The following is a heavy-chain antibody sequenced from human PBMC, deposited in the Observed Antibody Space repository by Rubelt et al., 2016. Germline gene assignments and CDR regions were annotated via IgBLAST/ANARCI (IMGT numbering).Heavy chain of an antibody. V-gene: IGHV5-10-1*01. CDR3: ARAVWGGSYYDAFDI. J-gene: IGHJ3*02. Sequence: VRQMPGKGLEWMGRIDPSDSYTNYSPSFQGHVTISADKSISTAYLQWSSLKASDTAMYYCARAVWGGSYYDAFDIWGQGTMVTVSS. CDR2: IDPSDSYT. D-gene: IGHD1-26*01.